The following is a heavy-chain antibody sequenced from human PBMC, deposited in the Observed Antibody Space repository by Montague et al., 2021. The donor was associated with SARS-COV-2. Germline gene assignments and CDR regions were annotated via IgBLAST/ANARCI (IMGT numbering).Heavy chain of an antibody. V-gene: IGHV4-59*01. CDR3: AGTSTYSSGWGINYYYYGMDV. Sequence: SETLSLTCTVSGGSISTYYWSWIRQPPGTRLEWIGYVYYSGSTKYNPSLKSRVTISVDTSKNQFSLKLSSVTAADTAVYYCAGTSTYSSGWGINYYYYGMDVWGQGTTVTVSS. CDR1: GGSISTYY. J-gene: IGHJ6*02. CDR2: VYYSGST. D-gene: IGHD6-19*01.